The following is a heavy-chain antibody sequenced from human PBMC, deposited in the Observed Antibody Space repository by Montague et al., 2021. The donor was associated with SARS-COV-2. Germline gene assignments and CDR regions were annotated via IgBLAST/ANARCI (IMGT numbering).Heavy chain of an antibody. CDR1: GFRFSDYY. CDR3: ARRGKAITVPYFDY. V-gene: IGHV3-11*01. D-gene: IGHD3-3*01. CDR2: ISSGGLSI. J-gene: IGHJ4*02. Sequence: SLSLSCAASGFRFSDYYMTWIRQAPGKGLEWVSYISSGGLSIYYSDSVXGRFTISRDNANKTLFLQMNSLRAEDTAVYYCARRGKAITVPYFDYWGQGTPVAVSS.